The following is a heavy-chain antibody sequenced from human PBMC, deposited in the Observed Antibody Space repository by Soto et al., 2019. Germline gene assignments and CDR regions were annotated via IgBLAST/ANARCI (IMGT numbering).Heavy chain of an antibody. CDR3: ARLSWDKGIPMAGPGWHFHQ. Sequence: PGESLKISCKASGYTFSNYWIGWVRQMPGKGLEWMGIICPGDSDTRYSPSFQGQVTISADKSITTAYLQWSSLKASDTAMYYCARLSWDKGIPMAGPGWHFHQWGQGTLVTVSS. V-gene: IGHV5-51*01. CDR1: GYTFSNYW. D-gene: IGHD6-19*01. CDR2: ICPGDSDT. J-gene: IGHJ1*01.